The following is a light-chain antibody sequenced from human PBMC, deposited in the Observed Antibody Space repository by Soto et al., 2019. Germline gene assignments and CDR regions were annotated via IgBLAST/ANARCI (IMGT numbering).Light chain of an antibody. CDR1: QSVGRDF. J-gene: IGKJ4*01. CDR3: QQYASSPLT. CDR2: HAS. V-gene: IGKV3-20*01. Sequence: EIVLTQSPGTLSLSPGERATLSCRASQSVGRDFLAWYQQKPGQAPRLLIYHASNRATGIPDRFSGSGSGTDFTLTISRLEPEDCANFYCQQYASSPLTFGGGTKVEIK.